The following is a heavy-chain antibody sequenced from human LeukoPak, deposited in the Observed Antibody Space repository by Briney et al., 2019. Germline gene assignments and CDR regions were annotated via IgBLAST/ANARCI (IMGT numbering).Heavy chain of an antibody. D-gene: IGHD2-8*02. J-gene: IGHJ6*04. CDR2: ISYDGGNK. CDR3: AKDSAPTGAYYYYGMDV. CDR1: GFTFSSYG. V-gene: IGHV3-30*18. Sequence: GGSLRLSCAASGFTFSSYGMHWVRQAPGKGLEWVAVISYDGGNKYYADSVKGRFTISRDNSKNTLYLQMNSLRAEDTAVYYCAKDSAPTGAYYYYGMDVWGKGTTVTVSS.